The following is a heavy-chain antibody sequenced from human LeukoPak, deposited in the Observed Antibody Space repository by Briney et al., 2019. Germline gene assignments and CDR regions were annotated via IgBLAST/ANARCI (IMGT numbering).Heavy chain of an antibody. V-gene: IGHV3-7*01. CDR2: IKQDGSEK. D-gene: IGHD2-21*02. J-gene: IGHJ6*04. CDR3: ARVVTAWSMDV. Sequence: GGALRLSCAASRFGLSRYYMSWFRLAPGTGREGVANIKQDGSEKFYADSVRGRFTVSRDNAKNSLFLQMHSLRAEDTSLYYCARVVTAWSMDVWGKETTVPVSS. CDR1: RFGLSRYY.